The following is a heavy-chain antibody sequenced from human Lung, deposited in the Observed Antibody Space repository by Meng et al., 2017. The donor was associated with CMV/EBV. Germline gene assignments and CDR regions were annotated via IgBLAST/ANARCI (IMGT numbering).Heavy chain of an antibody. CDR3: ARDRASDEWFDP. V-gene: IGHV4-30-4*01. CDR1: GDSISNGDYY. J-gene: IGHJ5*02. D-gene: IGHD3-10*01. Sequence: QVQLQDSGPGLVTPSQTLSLTFTVSGDSISNGDYYWSWIRQPPGKGLEWIGYIYFSGDTYYNTSLKSRITMSVDTSKNQFSLKVRSVTAADTAVYYCARDRASDEWFDPWGQGTLVTVSS. CDR2: IYFSGDT.